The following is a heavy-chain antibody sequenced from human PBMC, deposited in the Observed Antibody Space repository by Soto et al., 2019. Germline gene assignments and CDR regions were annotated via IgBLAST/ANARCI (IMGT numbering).Heavy chain of an antibody. J-gene: IGHJ6*02. CDR2: IYYSGST. V-gene: IGHV4-30-4*01. CDR1: GGSISSGDYY. Sequence: QVQLQESGPGLVKPSQTLSLTCTVSGGSISSGDYYWSWIRQPPGKGLEWIGYIYYSGSTYYNPSLKSRVTISVYTSKNEFSLKLSSVTAADTAVYYCARGEGKTMDTAPNDYYYGMDVWGQGTTVTVSS. CDR3: ARGEGKTMDTAPNDYYYGMDV. D-gene: IGHD5-18*01.